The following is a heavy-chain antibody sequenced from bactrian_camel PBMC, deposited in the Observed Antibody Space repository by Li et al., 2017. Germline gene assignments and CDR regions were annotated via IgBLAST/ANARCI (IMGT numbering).Heavy chain of an antibody. Sequence: VQLVESGGGLVQPGGSLRLSCAASGFTFTKYHMTWVRQAPGKGLEWVSHISAGGRTYYADSVKGRFTISRDNAKNMLYLHMKSLKTEDTAVYYCAAEGGALVGAGYDYWGQGTQVTVSS. CDR2: ISAGGRT. CDR1: GFTFTKYH. J-gene: IGHJ4*01. D-gene: IGHD8*01. CDR3: AAEGGALVGAGYDY. V-gene: IGHV3S40*01.